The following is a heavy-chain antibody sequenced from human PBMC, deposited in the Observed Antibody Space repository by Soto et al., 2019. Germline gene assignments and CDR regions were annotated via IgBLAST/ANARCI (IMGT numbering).Heavy chain of an antibody. V-gene: IGHV3-23*01. CDR2: ISGSGGST. CDR1: GFTFSSYA. CDR3: AKLTYYDILTGYYRGFDN. Sequence: GGSLRLSCAASGFTFSSYAMSWVRQAPGKGLEWVSAISGSGGSTYYADSVEGRFTISRDNSKNTLYLQMNSLRAEDTAVYYWAKLTYYDILTGYYRGFDNWGEGTLVNVSS. J-gene: IGHJ4*02. D-gene: IGHD3-9*01.